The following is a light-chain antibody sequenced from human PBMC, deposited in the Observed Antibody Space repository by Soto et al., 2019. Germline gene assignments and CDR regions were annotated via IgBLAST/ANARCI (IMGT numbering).Light chain of an antibody. CDR3: QKSYNDTFN. Sequence: DIQMTQSPSPLSASVGDRIIITCRASQTIARYINWFQQKSGQPPKLLVYAASTLRHGVPSRFSASGSGSDFTLTINSLQPEDLATYYCQKSYNDTFNFGPGTKVDIK. J-gene: IGKJ3*01. V-gene: IGKV1-39*01. CDR1: QTIARY. CDR2: AAS.